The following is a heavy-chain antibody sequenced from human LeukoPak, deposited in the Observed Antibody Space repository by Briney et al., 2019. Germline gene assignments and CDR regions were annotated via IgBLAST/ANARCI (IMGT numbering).Heavy chain of an antibody. J-gene: IGHJ4*02. CDR2: ISSRSRDV. V-gene: IGHV3-21*01. CDR3: ARVGYGSGSYYSY. D-gene: IGHD3-10*01. Sequence: GGSLRLSCAASGFIFSSYNMNWVRQAPGKGLEWVSSISSRSRDVYYADSVKGRFTISRDNAKNSLYLQMNSLRAEDTAVYYCARVGYGSGSYYSYWGQGTLVTVSS. CDR1: GFIFSSYN.